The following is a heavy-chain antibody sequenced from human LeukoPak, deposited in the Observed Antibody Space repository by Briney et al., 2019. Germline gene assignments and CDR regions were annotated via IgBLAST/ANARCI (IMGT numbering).Heavy chain of an antibody. Sequence: ASVKVSCKASGYTFTSYDINWVRQATGQGLEWMGWMNPNSGNTGYAQKFQGRVTMTRNTSISTAYMELSSLRSEDTAVYYCARSSTSRHDAFDIWGQGTMVTVSS. V-gene: IGHV1-8*01. J-gene: IGHJ3*02. CDR2: MNPNSGNT. CDR1: GYTFTSYD. CDR3: ARSSTSRHDAFDI. D-gene: IGHD2-2*01.